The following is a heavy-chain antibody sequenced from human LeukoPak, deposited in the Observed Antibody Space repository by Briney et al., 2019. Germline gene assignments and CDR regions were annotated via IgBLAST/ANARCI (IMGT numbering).Heavy chain of an antibody. J-gene: IGHJ4*02. CDR1: GFTFSTYS. CDR2: ISSSGSSSGRII. CDR3: ARGLTVVFLTTVENSVLDY. Sequence: PGGSLRLSCAASGFTFSTYSMNWVRQAPGKGLEGVSYISSSGSSSGRIIDYADSVKGRFTVSRDNAKNSLFLHMSSLRAEDTAVYYCARGLTVVFLTTVENSVLDYWGQGTPVTVSS. V-gene: IGHV3-48*04. D-gene: IGHD3-22*01.